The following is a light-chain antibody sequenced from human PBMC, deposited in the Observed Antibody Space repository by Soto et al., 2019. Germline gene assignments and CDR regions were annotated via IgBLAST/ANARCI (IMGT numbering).Light chain of an antibody. CDR3: QHYNSYSEA. V-gene: IGKV3-20*01. CDR2: GAS. CDR1: QRVSSDY. J-gene: IGKJ1*01. Sequence: EIVLTQSPGTLSLSPGERATLSCRASQRVSSDYVAWYQQRPGQAPRLLIYGASSRATGIPDRFAGSGSGTDFTLTISRLESEDFATYYCQHYNSYSEAFGQGTKVELK.